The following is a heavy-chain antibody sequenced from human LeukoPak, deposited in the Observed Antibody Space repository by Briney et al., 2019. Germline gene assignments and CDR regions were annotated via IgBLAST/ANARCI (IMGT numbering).Heavy chain of an antibody. CDR3: AREAYGDYVDY. CDR1: GGSISSGGYY. CDR2: IYYSGST. J-gene: IGHJ4*02. V-gene: IGHV4-31*03. D-gene: IGHD4-17*01. Sequence: SETLSLTCTVSGGSISSGGYYWSWIRQHPGKGLEWIGYIYYSGSTYYNPSLKSRVTISVDTSKNQFSLKLSSATAADTAVYYCAREAYGDYVDYWGQGTLVTVSS.